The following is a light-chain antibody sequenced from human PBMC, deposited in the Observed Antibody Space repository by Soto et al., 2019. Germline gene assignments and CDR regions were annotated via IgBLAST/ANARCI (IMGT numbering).Light chain of an antibody. CDR3: SSSTTSSTLV. CDR1: SSDVGGYNY. CDR2: EVT. V-gene: IGLV2-14*01. Sequence: QSALTQPASVSGSPGQSITISCTGTSSDVGGYNYVSWYQQRPGKAPKLMIYEVTNRPSGISNRFSGSKSGNTASLTISGLQAEDEADYYCSSSTTSSTLVFGTGTKVTVL. J-gene: IGLJ1*01.